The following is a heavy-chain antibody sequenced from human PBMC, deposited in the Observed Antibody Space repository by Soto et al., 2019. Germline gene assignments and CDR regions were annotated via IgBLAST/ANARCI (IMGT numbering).Heavy chain of an antibody. J-gene: IGHJ5*02. CDR2: ISYSGGT. D-gene: IGHD3-3*01. Sequence: SETLSLTCTVSGGSMSSNIHYWGWIRQPPGKGLEWIGTISYSGGTYYNSSLKSRVTISVDTSKTQFSLKLSSATAADTAVYYCARHVVFFGVGDILSGWFDPWGQGTLVTVSS. V-gene: IGHV4-39*01. CDR1: GGSMSSNIHY. CDR3: ARHVVFFGVGDILSGWFDP.